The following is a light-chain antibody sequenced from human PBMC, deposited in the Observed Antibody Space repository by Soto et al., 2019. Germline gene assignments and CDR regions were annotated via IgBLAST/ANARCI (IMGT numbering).Light chain of an antibody. Sequence: KESRASLNMQPGKRATLSCRASQSVSSNLAGYQQNPGRATRFLIYAASTRAPGVPARFSGSWSGTEFTLTIRSLQSADCAGSYCQQYVQWPHLYTAGQGIKVDMK. V-gene: IGKV3-15*01. CDR2: AAS. J-gene: IGKJ2*01. CDR1: QSVSSN. CDR3: QQYVQWPHLYT.